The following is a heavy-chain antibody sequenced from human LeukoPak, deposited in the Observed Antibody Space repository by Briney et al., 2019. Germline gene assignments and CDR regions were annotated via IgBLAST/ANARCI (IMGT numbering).Heavy chain of an antibody. V-gene: IGHV1-2*02. CDR2: INPNSGGT. CDR3: AREMTTGAYYYYMDV. J-gene: IGHJ6*03. CDR1: GYTFTGYY. D-gene: IGHD4-17*01. Sequence: GASVKVSCKASGYTFTGYYMHWVRQAPGQGLEWMGWINPNSGGTNYAQKFQGRVTMTRDTSISTAYMELSRLRSDDTAVYYCAREMTTGAYYYYMDVWGKGTTVTVSS.